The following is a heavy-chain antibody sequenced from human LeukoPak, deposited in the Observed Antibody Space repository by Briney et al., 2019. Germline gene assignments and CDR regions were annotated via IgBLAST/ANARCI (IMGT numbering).Heavy chain of an antibody. J-gene: IGHJ4*02. D-gene: IGHD1-26*01. CDR1: GFTFSSYE. CDR3: AKRAGWAFDY. V-gene: IGHV3-48*03. Sequence: GGSLRLSCAGSGFTFSSYEMNWVRQAPGKGLEWVSYISGSGITIYYADSVKGRFTMSRDNAKNSLHLQMNGLRAEDTAIYYCAKRAGWAFDYWGQGTLVTVSS. CDR2: ISGSGITI.